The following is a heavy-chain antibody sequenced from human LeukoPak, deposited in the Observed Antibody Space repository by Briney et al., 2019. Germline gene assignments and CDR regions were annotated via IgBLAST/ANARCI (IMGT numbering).Heavy chain of an antibody. J-gene: IGHJ5*02. CDR3: AREFGGITVVRGVIVGPNWFDP. Sequence: PSETLPLTCTVSGGSISSGSYYWSWIRQPAGKGLEWIGHIYASGSTNYNSALKSRVTISVDTSKNQFSMKLSYVTAADTAVYYSAREFGGITVVRGVIVGPNWFDPWGQGTLVTVSS. D-gene: IGHD3-10*01. CDR2: IYASGST. CDR1: GGSISSGSYY. V-gene: IGHV4-61*09.